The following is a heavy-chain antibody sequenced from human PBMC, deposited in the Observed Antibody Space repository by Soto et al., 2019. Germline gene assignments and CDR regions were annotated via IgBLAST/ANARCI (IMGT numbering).Heavy chain of an antibody. CDR2: ISSSGSTI. V-gene: IGHV3-11*01. CDR1: GITFSDYY. D-gene: IGHD2-2*01. J-gene: IGHJ3*02. CDR3: ARGGVYCSSTSCYAFDI. Sequence: GGSLRLSCAASGITFSDYYMSWIRQAPGKGLEWVSYISSSGSTIYYADSVKGRFPISRDNAKNSLYLQINSLRAEDTAVYCCARGGVYCSSTSCYAFDIWGQGTMFTVSS.